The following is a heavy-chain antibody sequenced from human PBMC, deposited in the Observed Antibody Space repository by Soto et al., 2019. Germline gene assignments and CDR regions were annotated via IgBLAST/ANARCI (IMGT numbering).Heavy chain of an antibody. CDR1: GGTFSSYT. CDR2: SIPILGIA. CDR3: ALSMVLGVMGYYYGMDV. Sequence: QVQLVQSGAEVKKPGSSVKVSCKASGGTFSSYTISWVRQAPGQGLEWMGRSIPILGIANYAQKFQRRVTNTADKSTSTAYMELCSLRSEDTAVYYCALSMVLGVMGYYYGMDVWGQGTTVTVSS. J-gene: IGHJ6*02. D-gene: IGHD3-10*01. V-gene: IGHV1-69*02.